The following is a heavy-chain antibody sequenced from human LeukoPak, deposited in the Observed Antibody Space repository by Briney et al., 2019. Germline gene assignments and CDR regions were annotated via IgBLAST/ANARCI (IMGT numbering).Heavy chain of an antibody. CDR1: GGSISSGNW. V-gene: IGHV4-4*02. D-gene: IGHD3-22*01. CDR2: IYHTGGA. J-gene: IGHJ4*02. Sequence: PSETLSLTCAVSGGSISSGNWWSWVRQSPGKGLEWIGEIYHTGGAIYNPSLRSRVTISVDTSRNQLSLKLSSVTAADTAVYYCARNGNYDLDHWGQGTLVTVSS. CDR3: ARNGNYDLDH.